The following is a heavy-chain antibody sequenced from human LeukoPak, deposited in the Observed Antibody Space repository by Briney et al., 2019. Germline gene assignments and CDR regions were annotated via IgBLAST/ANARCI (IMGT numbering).Heavy chain of an antibody. CDR2: IIPIFGTA. V-gene: IGHV1-69*05. J-gene: IGHJ4*02. CDR1: GGTFSSYA. Sequence: ASVKVSCKASGGTFSSYAISWVRQAPGQGLEWMGGIIPIFGTANYAQKFQGRVTITTDESTSTAYMELSSLRSEDTAVYYCAAAIVPAAFDYWGQGTLATVSS. CDR3: AAAIVPAAFDY. D-gene: IGHD2-2*01.